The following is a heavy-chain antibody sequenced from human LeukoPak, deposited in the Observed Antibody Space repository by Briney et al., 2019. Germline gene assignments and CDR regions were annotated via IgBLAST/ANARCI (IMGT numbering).Heavy chain of an antibody. V-gene: IGHV3-30*04. CDR2: ISYDGSNK. CDR3: ARVRSGWYGETGAFDI. D-gene: IGHD6-19*01. CDR1: GFTFSSYA. J-gene: IGHJ3*02. Sequence: ERSLRLSCAASGFTFSSYAMHWVRQAPGKGLEWVAVISYDGSNKYYADSVKGRFTISRDNSKNTLYLQMNSLRAEDTAVYYCARVRSGWYGETGAFDIWGQGTMVTVSS.